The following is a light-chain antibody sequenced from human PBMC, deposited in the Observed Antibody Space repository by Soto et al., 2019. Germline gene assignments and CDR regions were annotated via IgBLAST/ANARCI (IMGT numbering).Light chain of an antibody. J-gene: IGKJ1*01. Sequence: DFQMTQSPSSLSASVGDRVTITCRASQDISDHLAWYQQKPGKLANLLIYAASTLQSGVPSRFSGGGSGKDFTLTISSAQPEDDVTYYCQNYSTTPRTVGQGTKVELK. CDR3: QNYSTTPRT. CDR2: AAS. V-gene: IGKV1-27*01. CDR1: QDISDH.